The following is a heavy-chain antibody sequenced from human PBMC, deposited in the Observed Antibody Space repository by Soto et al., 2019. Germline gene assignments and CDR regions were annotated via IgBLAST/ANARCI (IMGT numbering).Heavy chain of an antibody. V-gene: IGHV4-30-2*01. CDR1: NGSVSSGTYS. CDR3: ARGHYYYGIDV. J-gene: IGHJ6*02. Sequence: LSLTCTVSNGSVSSGTYSWSWVRQPPGKGLEWIGYIYYSGTTYYTPSLKSRLTMSMDRANDHFSLNLTSVAAADTAVYFCARGHYYYGIDVWGQGITVTVSS. CDR2: IYYSGTT.